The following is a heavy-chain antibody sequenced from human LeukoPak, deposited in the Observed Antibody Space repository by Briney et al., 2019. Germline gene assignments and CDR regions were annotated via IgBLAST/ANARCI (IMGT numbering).Heavy chain of an antibody. D-gene: IGHD3-22*01. J-gene: IGHJ4*02. Sequence: ASVTVSCKVSGYTLTELSMHWVRQAPGKGLEWMGGFDPEDGETIYAQKFQGRVTMTEDTSTDTAYMELSSLRSEDTAVYYCATAKRNDSSGYDFDYWGQGTLVTVSS. CDR2: FDPEDGET. CDR1: GYTLTELS. CDR3: ATAKRNDSSGYDFDY. V-gene: IGHV1-24*01.